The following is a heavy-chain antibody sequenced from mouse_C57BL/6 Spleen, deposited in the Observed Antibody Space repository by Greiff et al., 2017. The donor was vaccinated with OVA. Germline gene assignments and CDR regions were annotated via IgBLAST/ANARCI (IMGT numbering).Heavy chain of an antibody. CDR2: ISSGSSTI. J-gene: IGHJ1*03. Sequence: EVQGVESGGGLVKPGGSLKLSCAASGFTFSDYGMHWVRQAPEKGLEWVAYISSGSSTIYYADTVKGRFTISRDNAKNTLFLQMTSLRSEDTAMYYGAGRYDGYYWYFDGWGTGTTVTVAS. V-gene: IGHV5-17*01. CDR1: GFTFSDYG. CDR3: AGRYDGYYWYFDG. D-gene: IGHD2-3*01.